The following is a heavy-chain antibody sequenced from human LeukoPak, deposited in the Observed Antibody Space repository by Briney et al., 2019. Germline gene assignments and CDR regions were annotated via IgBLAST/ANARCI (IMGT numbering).Heavy chain of an antibody. D-gene: IGHD3-10*01. J-gene: IGHJ6*02. CDR3: ARLVYYGSGSYYKTYGMDV. V-gene: IGHV4-34*01. CDR1: GGSFSLYY. Sequence: SETLSLTCTIYGGSFSLYYWSWIRQPPGKGLEWLGEINHSGSTTYNPSLKSRVTISLDTSKNQFSLILTSVTAADTAVYYCARLVYYGSGSYYKTYGMDVWGQGTTVTVSS. CDR2: INHSGST.